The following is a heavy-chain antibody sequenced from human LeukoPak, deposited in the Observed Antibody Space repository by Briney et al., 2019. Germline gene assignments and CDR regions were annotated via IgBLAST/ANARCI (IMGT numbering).Heavy chain of an antibody. Sequence: GGSLRLSCAASGFTFSNSWMGWVRQAPGKGLEWVANVQHIGGETYYVDSVKGRFTISRDNAKNSVYLQMNSLGADDTAVYYCARLHYDVLTGPFDYWGQGTLVTVSS. J-gene: IGHJ4*02. CDR1: GFTFSNSW. D-gene: IGHD3-9*01. CDR3: ARLHYDVLTGPFDY. V-gene: IGHV3-7*01. CDR2: VQHIGGET.